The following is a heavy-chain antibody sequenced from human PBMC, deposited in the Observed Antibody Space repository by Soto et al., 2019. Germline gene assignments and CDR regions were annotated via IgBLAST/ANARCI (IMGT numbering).Heavy chain of an antibody. D-gene: IGHD3-10*01. CDR1: GFTFSSYG. Sequence: LRLSCAASGFTFSSYGMHWVRQAPGKGLEWVAVISYDGSNKYYADSVKGRFTISRDNSKNTLYLQMNSLRAEDTAVYYCAKVWFGESLFDYWGQGTLVTVSS. J-gene: IGHJ4*02. V-gene: IGHV3-30*18. CDR3: AKVWFGESLFDY. CDR2: ISYDGSNK.